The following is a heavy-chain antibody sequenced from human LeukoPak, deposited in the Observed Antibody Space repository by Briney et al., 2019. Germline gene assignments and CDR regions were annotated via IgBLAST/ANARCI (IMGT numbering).Heavy chain of an antibody. CDR1: GFTFSSYG. D-gene: IGHD2-15*01. CDR3: AVGGGPGL. CDR2: ISYDGTNK. Sequence: GGSLRLSCAASGFTFSSYGMHWVRQAPGKGLEWMAVISYDGTNKYYADSVKGRFTISRDNSKDTLFLQMNSLRVEDTAVFYCAVGGGPGLWGQGTLVTVSS. V-gene: IGHV3-30*03. J-gene: IGHJ4*02.